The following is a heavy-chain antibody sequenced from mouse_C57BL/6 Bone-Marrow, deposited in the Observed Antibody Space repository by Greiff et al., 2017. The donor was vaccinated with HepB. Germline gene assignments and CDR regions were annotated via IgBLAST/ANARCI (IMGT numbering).Heavy chain of an antibody. J-gene: IGHJ3*01. Sequence: QVQLKESGPELVKPGASVKISCKASGYSFTSYYIHWVKQRPGQGLEWIGWIYPGSGNTKYNEKFKGKATLTADTSSSTAYMQLSSLTSEDSAVYYCARGWSLYWGQGTLVTVSA. D-gene: IGHD2-3*01. V-gene: IGHV1-66*01. CDR2: IYPGSGNT. CDR1: GYSFTSYY. CDR3: ARGWSLY.